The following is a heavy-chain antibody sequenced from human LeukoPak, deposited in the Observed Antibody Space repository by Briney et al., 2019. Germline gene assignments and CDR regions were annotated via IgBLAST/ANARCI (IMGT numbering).Heavy chain of an antibody. CDR1: GFTFSSHA. Sequence: GGSLRLSCAASGFTFSSHAIYWVRQAPGKGLEWVAVISYDGSDKYYADSVKGRFTSSRDNSKNTLYLQMNSLRTEDTAVYYCARGPGPIAGAKNPFDIWGQGTMVTVSS. CDR2: ISYDGSDK. D-gene: IGHD1-26*01. CDR3: ARGPGPIAGAKNPFDI. J-gene: IGHJ3*02. V-gene: IGHV3-30*04.